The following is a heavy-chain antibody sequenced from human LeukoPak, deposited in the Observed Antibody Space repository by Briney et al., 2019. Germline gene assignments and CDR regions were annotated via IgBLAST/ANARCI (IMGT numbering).Heavy chain of an antibody. D-gene: IGHD3-10*01. CDR1: GFTFSSYA. J-gene: IGHJ4*02. V-gene: IGHV3-30-3*01. Sequence: GGSLRLSCAASGFTFSSYAMHWVRQAPGKGLEWVAVISYDGSNKYYADSVKGRFTISRDNSKNTLYLQMNSLRAEDTAVYYCARGVTMVRGAPDYWGQGTLVTVSS. CDR3: ARGVTMVRGAPDY. CDR2: ISYDGSNK.